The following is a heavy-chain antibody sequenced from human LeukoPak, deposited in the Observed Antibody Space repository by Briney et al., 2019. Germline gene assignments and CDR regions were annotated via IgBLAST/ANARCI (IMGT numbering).Heavy chain of an antibody. CDR2: VYYSGST. CDR3: ARDSGGSYYPRPPFDY. CDR1: GGSISSYY. V-gene: IGHV4-59*01. J-gene: IGHJ4*02. D-gene: IGHD1-26*01. Sequence: SETLSLTXTVSGGSISSYYWSWIRQPPGKGLEWIGYVYYSGSTNYNPSLKSRVTISVDTSKNQFSLKLSSVTAADTAVYYCARDSGGSYYPRPPFDYWGQGTLVTVSS.